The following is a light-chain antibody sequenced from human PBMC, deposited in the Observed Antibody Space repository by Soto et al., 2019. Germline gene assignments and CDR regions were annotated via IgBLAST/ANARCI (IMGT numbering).Light chain of an antibody. CDR3: CSYPVI. J-gene: IGLJ2*01. V-gene: IGLV2-23*01. CDR1: SSDVGTYNL. Sequence: QSALTQPASMSGSPGQSITISCTGTSSDVGTYNLVSWYQQHPGKAPKLLIYEGSKRPSGVSDRFSGSKSGNTASLTLSGLQAEDEAEYDCCSYPVIFGGGTKLTVL. CDR2: EGS.